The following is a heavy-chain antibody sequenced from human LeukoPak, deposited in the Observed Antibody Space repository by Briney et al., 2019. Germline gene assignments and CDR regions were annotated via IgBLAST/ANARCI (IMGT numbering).Heavy chain of an antibody. Sequence: KASETLSLTCAVYGGSFSGYYWSWIRQPPGKGLEWIGEINHSGSTNYNPSLKSRVTISVDTPKNQFSLKLSSVTAADTAVYYCARARGYSYGYRWFDYWGQGTLVTVSS. CDR3: ARARGYSYGYRWFDY. CDR2: INHSGST. D-gene: IGHD5-18*01. J-gene: IGHJ4*02. CDR1: GGSFSGYY. V-gene: IGHV4-34*01.